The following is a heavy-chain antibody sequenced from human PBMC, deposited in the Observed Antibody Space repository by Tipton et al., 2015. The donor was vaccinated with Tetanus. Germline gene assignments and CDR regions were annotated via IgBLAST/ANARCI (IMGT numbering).Heavy chain of an antibody. V-gene: IGHV4-4*02. CDR3: AKVPWEGVYANWFDP. J-gene: IGHJ5*02. CDR1: GDSISRSNW. Sequence: TLSLTRTVSGDSISRSNWWSWVRQPPGKGLEWIGEIYHSGSTNYNPSLKSRVTISVDTSTNQFSLKLSSVTAADTAVYYCAKVPWEGVYANWFDPWGQGTLVTVSS. CDR2: IYHSGST. D-gene: IGHD2-8*01.